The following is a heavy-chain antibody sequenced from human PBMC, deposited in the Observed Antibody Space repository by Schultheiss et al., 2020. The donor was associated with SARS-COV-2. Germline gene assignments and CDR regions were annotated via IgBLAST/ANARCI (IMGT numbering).Heavy chain of an antibody. D-gene: IGHD2-15*01. J-gene: IGHJ6*03. CDR3: ARGVAVAYYYYYYMDV. CDR1: GGSISSSSYY. V-gene: IGHV4-39*07. Sequence: SETLSLTCTVSGGSISSSSYYWGWIRQPPGKGLEWIGSIYYSRSTNYNPSLKSRVTISVDTSKNQFSLKLSSVTAADTAVYYCARGVAVAYYYYYYMDVWGKGTTVTVSS. CDR2: IYYSRST.